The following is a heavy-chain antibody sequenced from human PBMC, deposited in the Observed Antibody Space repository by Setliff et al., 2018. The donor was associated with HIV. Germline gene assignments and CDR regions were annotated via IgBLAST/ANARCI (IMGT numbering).Heavy chain of an antibody. J-gene: IGHJ4*02. Sequence: GGSLRLSCSGSGFSFGSFSRHWVRQAPGKGLEWISSINSGSNYIYYTDSVKGRFIISRDNAKKSLLLQMSSLRAEDTAVYYCVRALSGGYCSGGNCFPFDFWGQGTLVTVSS. CDR3: VRALSGGYCSGGNCFPFDF. CDR2: INSGSNYI. D-gene: IGHD2-15*01. CDR1: GFSFGSFS. V-gene: IGHV3-21*01.